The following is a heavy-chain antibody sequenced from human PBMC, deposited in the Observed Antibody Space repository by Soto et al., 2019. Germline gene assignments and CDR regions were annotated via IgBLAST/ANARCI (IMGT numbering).Heavy chain of an antibody. CDR2: INPSGGST. V-gene: IGHV1-46*03. CDR1: GYTFTSYY. Sequence: ASVKVSCKASGYTFTSYYMHWVRQAPGQGLEWMGIINPSGGSTSYAQKFRGRVTMTRDTSTSTVYMELSSLRSEDTAVYYCARSIGYCSGGSCYSTSAMDVWGKGTTVTVSS. J-gene: IGHJ6*03. D-gene: IGHD2-15*01. CDR3: ARSIGYCSGGSCYSTSAMDV.